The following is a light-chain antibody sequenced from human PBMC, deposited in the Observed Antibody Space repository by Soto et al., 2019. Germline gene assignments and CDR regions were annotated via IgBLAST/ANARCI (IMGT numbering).Light chain of an antibody. J-gene: IGKJ1*01. V-gene: IGKV1-6*01. CDR1: QGIRNY. CDR3: LHDYNYPRT. Sequence: AMQMTQSPSSLSASVVDRVNITCRASQGIRNYLGWYQQKPGKAPNLLIYGASTLQSGVPSRFIGSGSGTDFTLTINSLQPEDFATYYCLHDYNYPRTFGQGNRVDLK. CDR2: GAS.